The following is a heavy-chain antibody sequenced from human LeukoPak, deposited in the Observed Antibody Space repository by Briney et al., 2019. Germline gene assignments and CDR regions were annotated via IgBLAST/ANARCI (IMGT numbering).Heavy chain of an antibody. V-gene: IGHV3-66*03. J-gene: IGHJ4*02. Sequence: GGSLRLSCAASGFTVSSNYMSWVRQAPGKGLEWVSVTYSNGRTYYADSVKGRFTISRDNSKNTLYLQVNSLRAEDTAVYYCAKDDYYDTSGYRDWGQGTLVTVSS. CDR3: AKDDYYDTSGYRD. CDR2: TYSNGRT. D-gene: IGHD3-22*01. CDR1: GFTVSSNY.